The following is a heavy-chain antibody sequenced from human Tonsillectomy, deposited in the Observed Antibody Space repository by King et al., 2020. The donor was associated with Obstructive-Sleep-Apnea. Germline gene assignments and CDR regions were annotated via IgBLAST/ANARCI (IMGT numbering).Heavy chain of an antibody. V-gene: IGHV3-9*01. CDR3: AKGAVVVVPAAAFDY. CDR1: GFTFDDYA. D-gene: IGHD2-2*01. J-gene: IGHJ4*02. CDR2: ISWNSGSI. Sequence: VQLVESGGGLVQPGRSLRLSCAASGFTFDDYAMHWVRQAPGKGLEWVSCISWNSGSIGYADSVKGRFTISRDNAKNSLYLQMNSLRAEDTALYYCAKGAVVVVPAAAFDYWGQGTLVTVSS.